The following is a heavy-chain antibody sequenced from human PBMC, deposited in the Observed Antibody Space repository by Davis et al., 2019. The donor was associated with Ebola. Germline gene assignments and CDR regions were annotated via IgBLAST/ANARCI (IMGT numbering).Heavy chain of an antibody. CDR2: INPDSGGT. CDR3: ARDTRYSGSYSLF. D-gene: IGHD1-26*01. V-gene: IGHV1-2*06. CDR1: GYNFNEYP. J-gene: IGHJ4*02. Sequence: AASVKVSCKASGYNFNEYPMGWVRQAPGQGLEWMGHINPDSGGTNYAQKFQGRVTMTRDTSITTAYMELTRLRSDDAAVYYCARDTRYSGSYSLFWGQGTLVTVSS.